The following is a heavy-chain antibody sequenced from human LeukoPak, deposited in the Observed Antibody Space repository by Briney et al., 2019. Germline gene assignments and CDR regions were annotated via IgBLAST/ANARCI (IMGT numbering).Heavy chain of an antibody. V-gene: IGHV3-23*01. CDR1: GFTFSSYE. CDR2: ITGSGGST. Sequence: GGSLRLSCAASGFTFSSYEMNWVRQAPGKGLEWVSTITGSGGSTYYADSVRGRFTISRDNSKNTLYLQMISLRAEDTAVYYCAKGGGSSWYYFDYWGQGTLVTVSS. J-gene: IGHJ4*02. D-gene: IGHD6-13*01. CDR3: AKGGGSSWYYFDY.